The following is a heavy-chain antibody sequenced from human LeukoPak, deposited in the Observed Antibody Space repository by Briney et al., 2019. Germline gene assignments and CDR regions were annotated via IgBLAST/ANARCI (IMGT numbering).Heavy chain of an antibody. J-gene: IGHJ6*03. Sequence: GGSLRLSCAASGFTFSSYAMSWVRLAPGKGLEWVSAISGSGGSTYYADSVKGRFTISRDNSKNTLYLQMNSLRAEDTAVYYCAKDKRGYGSYYMDVWGKGTTVTVSS. D-gene: IGHD1-26*01. CDR1: GFTFSSYA. CDR2: ISGSGGST. CDR3: AKDKRGYGSYYMDV. V-gene: IGHV3-23*01.